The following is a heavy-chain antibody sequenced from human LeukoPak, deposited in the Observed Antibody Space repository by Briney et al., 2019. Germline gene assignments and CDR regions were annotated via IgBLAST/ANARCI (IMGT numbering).Heavy chain of an antibody. CDR3: ARDRIAAAGTGGLDY. CDR1: GFTFSSYA. V-gene: IGHV3-30-3*01. CDR2: ISYDGSNK. D-gene: IGHD6-13*01. Sequence: GGSLRLSCAASGFTFSSYAMHWVRQAPGKGLEWVAVISYDGSNKYYADSVKGRFTISRDNSKNTLYLQMNSLRAKDTAVYYCARDRIAAAGTGGLDYWGQGTLVTVSS. J-gene: IGHJ4*02.